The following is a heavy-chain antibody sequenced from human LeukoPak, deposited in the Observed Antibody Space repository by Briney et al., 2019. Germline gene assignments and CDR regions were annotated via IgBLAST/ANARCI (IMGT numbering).Heavy chain of an antibody. V-gene: IGHV3-11*01. CDR3: AREARGSGRDFDY. D-gene: IGHD1-26*01. CDR2: IGARSNPI. J-gene: IGHJ4*02. CDR1: GFSFSDFY. Sequence: GGSLRLSCAASGFSFSDFYVSWIRQAPGMGLEWISYIGARSNPIYYADSVKGRFTISRDDAKNSLYLQMNSLRDEDTAVYFCAREARGSGRDFDYWGQGILVTVSS.